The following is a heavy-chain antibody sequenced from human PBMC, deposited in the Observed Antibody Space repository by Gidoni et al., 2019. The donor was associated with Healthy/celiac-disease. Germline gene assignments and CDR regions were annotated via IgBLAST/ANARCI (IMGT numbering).Heavy chain of an antibody. CDR2: IWYDGSNK. CDR1: GFTFSSYG. J-gene: IGHJ4*02. V-gene: IGHV3-33*01. D-gene: IGHD6-13*01. CDR3: ARDSFSSWYVSDY. Sequence: QVQLVESGGGVVQPGRSLRLSCAASGFTFSSYGMHWVRQAPGKGLEWVAVIWYDGSNKYYADSVKGRFIISRDNSKNTLYLQMNSLRAEDTAVYYCARDSFSSWYVSDYWGQGTLVTVSS.